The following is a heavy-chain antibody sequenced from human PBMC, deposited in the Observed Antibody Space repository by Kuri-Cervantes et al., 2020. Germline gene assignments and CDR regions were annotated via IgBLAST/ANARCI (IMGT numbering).Heavy chain of an antibody. CDR3: ARGLTVLWFRELFS. D-gene: IGHD3-10*01. CDR1: GYTFSSYG. J-gene: IGHJ5*02. V-gene: IGHV1-18*01. CDR2: ISVYNGNT. Sequence: ASVKVSCKASGYTFSSYGISWVRQAPGQGLEWMGWISVYNGNTNYAQKLQGRVTITADKSTSTAYMELSSLRSEDTAVYYCARGLTVLWFRELFSWGQGTLVTVSS.